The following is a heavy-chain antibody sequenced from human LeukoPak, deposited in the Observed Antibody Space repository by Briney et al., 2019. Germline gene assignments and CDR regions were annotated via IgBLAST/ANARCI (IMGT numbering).Heavy chain of an antibody. D-gene: IGHD6-13*01. CDR3: ARDRSHSSSWSLFDY. CDR2: IRNKVNGYTT. V-gene: IGHV3-72*01. Sequence: GGSLRLSCAASGFTFSDHYMDWVRQAPGKGLEWVGRIRNKVNGYTTEYAASVKGRFTISRDNAKNSLYLQMNSLRAEDTAVYYCARDRSHSSSWSLFDYWGQGTLVTVSS. CDR1: GFTFSDHY. J-gene: IGHJ4*02.